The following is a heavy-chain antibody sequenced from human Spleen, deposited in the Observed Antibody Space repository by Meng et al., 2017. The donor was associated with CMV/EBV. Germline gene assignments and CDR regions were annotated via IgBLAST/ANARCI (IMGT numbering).Heavy chain of an antibody. Sequence: YTFTDQFIHWVRQAPGHGLRWMGWINPNSGGTNYEQKFQSRVTMTRETSISTAYMELSSLRADDTGVYYCARGGGKTYYDFWSGYYMNWGQGTLVTVSS. D-gene: IGHD3-3*01. CDR1: YTFTDQF. J-gene: IGHJ4*02. V-gene: IGHV1-2*02. CDR2: INPNSGGT. CDR3: ARGGGKTYYDFWSGYYMN.